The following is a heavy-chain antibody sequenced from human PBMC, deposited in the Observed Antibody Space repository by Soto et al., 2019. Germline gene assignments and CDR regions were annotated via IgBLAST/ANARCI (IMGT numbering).Heavy chain of an antibody. CDR3: ARKAAAGPWAFDI. CDR2: MNPNSGNT. Sequence: ASVKVSCKASGYTFTSYDINWVRQATGQGLEWMGWMNPNSGNTGYAQRFQGRVTMTRNTSISTAYMELRSLRSDDTAVYYCARKAAAGPWAFDIWGQGTMVTVSS. D-gene: IGHD6-13*01. V-gene: IGHV1-8*01. CDR1: GYTFTSYD. J-gene: IGHJ3*02.